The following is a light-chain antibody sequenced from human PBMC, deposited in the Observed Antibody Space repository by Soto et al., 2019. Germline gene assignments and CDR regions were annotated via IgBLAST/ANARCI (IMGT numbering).Light chain of an antibody. V-gene: IGLV2-14*04. CDR2: DVS. CDR1: SSDIGFYNY. J-gene: IGLJ2*01. CDR3: SSYTSTNTLLV. Sequence: TRTSSDIGFYNYVSWYQQHPGKAPKLMIFDVSNRPSGVSNRFSGSKSGNTASLTISGLQAEDEADYYCSSYTSTNTLLVFGGGIKVTVL.